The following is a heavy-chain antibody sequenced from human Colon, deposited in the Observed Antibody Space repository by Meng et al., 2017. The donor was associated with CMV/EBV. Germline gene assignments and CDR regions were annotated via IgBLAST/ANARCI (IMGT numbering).Heavy chain of an antibody. D-gene: IGHD3-10*01. CDR2: ISYDGSIQ. CDR1: GFTFSNYA. V-gene: IGHV3-30*04. J-gene: IGHJ5*01. Sequence: GESLKISCAASGFTFSNYAMHWVRQTPDKGLEWVAIISYDGSIQSYADSVKGRFTISRDTSKSTLYLQMNSLRPEDTALYYCAKVAGIGEIGSWGQGTLVTVSS. CDR3: AKVAGIGEIGS.